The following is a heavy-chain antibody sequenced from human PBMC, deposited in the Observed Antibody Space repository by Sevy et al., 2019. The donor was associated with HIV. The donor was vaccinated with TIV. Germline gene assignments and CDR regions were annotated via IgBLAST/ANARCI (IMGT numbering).Heavy chain of an antibody. Sequence: ASVKVSCKASGYTFTNYGISWVRQAPGQGLEWVGWISAYNGNTNYAQKLQGRVTMTTDTSTRTAYMELRSLRSDDTAVYYCARDKGNWGQPDYWGQGTLVTVSS. CDR1: GYTFTNYG. D-gene: IGHD7-27*01. CDR3: ARDKGNWGQPDY. V-gene: IGHV1-18*01. J-gene: IGHJ4*02. CDR2: ISAYNGNT.